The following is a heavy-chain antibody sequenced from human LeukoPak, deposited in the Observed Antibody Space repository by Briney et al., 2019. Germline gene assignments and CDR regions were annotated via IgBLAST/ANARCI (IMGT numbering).Heavy chain of an antibody. CDR1: GGSISSGGYY. CDR3: ARDWGSGYYFDY. V-gene: IGHV4-31*03. Sequence: PSQTLSLTCTVSGGSISSGGYYWSWIRQPPGKGLEWIGDIYHSGSTSYNPSLKSRVSISVDTSKNQFSLKLSSVTAADTAVYYCARDWGSGYYFDYWGQGTLVTVSS. CDR2: IYHSGST. J-gene: IGHJ4*02. D-gene: IGHD3-22*01.